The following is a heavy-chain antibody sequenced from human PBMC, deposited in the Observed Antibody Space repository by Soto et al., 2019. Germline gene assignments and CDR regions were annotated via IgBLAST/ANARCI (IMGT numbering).Heavy chain of an antibody. CDR1: GFTFDDYA. J-gene: IGHJ4*02. D-gene: IGHD6-13*01. CDR3: AKDEESAAAGTFDY. CDR2: ISWNSGSI. Sequence: EVQLVESGGGLVQPGRSLRLSCAASGFTFDDYAMHWVRQAPGKGLEWVSGISWNSGSIGYADSVKGRFTISRDNAKNSLYLQMNSLRAEDTAVYYCAKDEESAAAGTFDYWGQGTLVTVSS. V-gene: IGHV3-9*01.